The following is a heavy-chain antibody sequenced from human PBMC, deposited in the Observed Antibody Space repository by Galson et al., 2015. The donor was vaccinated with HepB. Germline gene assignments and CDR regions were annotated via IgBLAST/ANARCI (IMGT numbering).Heavy chain of an antibody. CDR2: ISYDGSNK. CDR3: AKDGGELLLDY. Sequence: SLRLSCAASGFTFSSYGMHWVRQAPGKGLEWVAVISYDGSNKYYADSVKGRFTISRDNSKNTLYLQMNSLRAEDTAVYYCAKDGGELLLDYWGQGTLVTVSS. V-gene: IGHV3-30*18. CDR1: GFTFSSYG. D-gene: IGHD1-26*01. J-gene: IGHJ4*02.